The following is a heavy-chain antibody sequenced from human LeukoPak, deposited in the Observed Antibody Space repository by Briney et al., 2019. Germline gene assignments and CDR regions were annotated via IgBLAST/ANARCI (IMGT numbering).Heavy chain of an antibody. J-gene: IGHJ6*02. V-gene: IGHV3-74*01. Sequence: PGGSLRLSCAASGFTFSTYWMHWVRQAPGTGLVWVSLINSDGSSTNYADSVKGRITISRDNARSTLYLQMNSLRVEDTALYYCARDLHYWVAMDVWGQGTTVTVS. CDR3: ARDLHYWVAMDV. CDR2: INSDGSST. CDR1: GFTFSTYW. D-gene: IGHD2-8*02.